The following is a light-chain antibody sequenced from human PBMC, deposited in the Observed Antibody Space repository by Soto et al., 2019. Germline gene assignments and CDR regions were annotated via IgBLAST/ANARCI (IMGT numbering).Light chain of an antibody. V-gene: IGLV2-14*03. CDR3: SAYTTSIALYV. J-gene: IGLJ1*01. CDR1: SSDVGEYKY. Sequence: QSARTQPASVSGSPGQSITISGTETSSDVGEYKYVSWYQQHPGTAPTLIIYDVSNRPSEVSNRFSGSKSRSTASLTISGLQAEDGADYYCSAYTTSIALYVFGAGTQVTVL. CDR2: DVS.